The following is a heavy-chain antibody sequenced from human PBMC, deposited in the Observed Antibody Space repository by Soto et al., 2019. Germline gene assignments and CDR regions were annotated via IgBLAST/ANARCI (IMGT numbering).Heavy chain of an antibody. CDR2: ISTFNGNT. V-gene: IGHV1-18*04. CDR1: ASTFTGYT. J-gene: IGHJ5*02. CDR3: ARGTVTSGRWFGP. Sequence: ASVKVSCKASASTFTGYTINWVRQAPGQGLEWMGWISTFNGNTKYAGNFEGRVTMTTNTSTTTACMELTSLTFDDTAVYFCARGTVTSGRWFGPWGQGTLVTVSS. D-gene: IGHD4-17*01.